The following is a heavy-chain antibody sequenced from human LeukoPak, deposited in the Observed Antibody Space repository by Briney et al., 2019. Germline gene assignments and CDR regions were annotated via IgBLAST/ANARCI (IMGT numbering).Heavy chain of an antibody. CDR1: GFTFSNYN. D-gene: IGHD6-19*01. Sequence: GRSLRLSCAASGFTFSNYNMNWVRQAPGKGLEWVSYISSSDNSIYYADSVGGRFTISRDNAKSSLYLQMNSLRAEDTAVYYCVSALVAGTTYWGQGTLVTVSS. J-gene: IGHJ4*02. CDR3: VSALVAGTTY. CDR2: ISSSDNSI. V-gene: IGHV3-48*01.